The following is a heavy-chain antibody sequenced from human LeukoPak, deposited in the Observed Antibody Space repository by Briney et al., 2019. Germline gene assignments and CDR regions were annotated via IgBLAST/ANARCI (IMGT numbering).Heavy chain of an antibody. J-gene: IGHJ4*02. CDR2: IYSGGST. CDR1: GFTVSSNY. D-gene: IGHD2-15*01. V-gene: IGHV3-53*01. Sequence: PGGSLRLSCAASGFTVSSNYMSWVRQAPGRGLECVSVIYSGGSTYYADSVKGRFTISRDNSKNTLYLQMNSLRAEDTAVYYCAKFNDGGWSFYYFDYWGQGTLVTVSS. CDR3: AKFNDGGWSFYYFDY.